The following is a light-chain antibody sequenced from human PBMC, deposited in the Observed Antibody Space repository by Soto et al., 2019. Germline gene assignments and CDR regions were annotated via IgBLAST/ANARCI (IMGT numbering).Light chain of an antibody. CDR1: SSDVGTYDL. Sequence: QSALTQPPSASGFPGQSVTISCTGSSSDVGTYDLVSWYQQHPGKAPKILIYEGTKRPSGVSNRFSGSKSGNTASLTISGLQAEDEADYFCCSYAGFSTLVFGGGTKLTVL. CDR3: CSYAGFSTLV. J-gene: IGLJ3*02. V-gene: IGLV2-23*01. CDR2: EGT.